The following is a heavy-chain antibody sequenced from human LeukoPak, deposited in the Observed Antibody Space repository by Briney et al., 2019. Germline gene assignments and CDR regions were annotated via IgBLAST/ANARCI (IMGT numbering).Heavy chain of an antibody. CDR2: ISAYNGNT. D-gene: IGHD4-17*01. Sequence: ASVKVSCKASGYTFTSYGISWVRQAPGQGLEWMGWISAYNGNTNYAQKLQGRDTMTTDTSTSTAYMELRSLRSDDTAVYYCASPTETTVDAFDIWGQGTMVTVSS. CDR3: ASPTETTVDAFDI. CDR1: GYTFTSYG. V-gene: IGHV1-18*01. J-gene: IGHJ3*02.